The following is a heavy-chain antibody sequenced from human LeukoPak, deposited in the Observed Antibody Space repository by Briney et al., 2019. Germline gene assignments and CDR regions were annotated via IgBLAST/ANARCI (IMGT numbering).Heavy chain of an antibody. D-gene: IGHD2-21*01. CDR1: GFTFRTCW. Sequence: GGSLRPSCAASGFTFRTCWMSWVRQAPGKGLEWVASINQGGGDTYYVESVKGRFTTSRDNAMNSFFLQMNNLRVEDTAFYYCARLLGNRTISDYWGQGTLVTVSS. J-gene: IGHJ4*02. CDR3: ARLLGNRTISDY. V-gene: IGHV3-7*01. CDR2: INQGGGDT.